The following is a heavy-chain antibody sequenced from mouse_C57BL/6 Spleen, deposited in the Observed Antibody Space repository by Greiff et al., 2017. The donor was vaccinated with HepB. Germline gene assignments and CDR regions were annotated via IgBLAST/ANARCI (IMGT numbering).Heavy chain of an antibody. CDR2: IYPGNSDT. D-gene: IGHD1-1*01. CDR3: TRGGFGTVVPFAY. CDR1: GYTFTSYW. Sequence: EVQLQQSGTVLARPGASVKMSCKTSGYTFTSYWMHWVKQRPGQGLEWIGAIYPGNSDTSYNQKFKGKAKLTAVTSASTAYMELSSLTNEDSAVYYCTRGGFGTVVPFAYWGQGTLVTVSA. V-gene: IGHV1-5*01. J-gene: IGHJ3*01.